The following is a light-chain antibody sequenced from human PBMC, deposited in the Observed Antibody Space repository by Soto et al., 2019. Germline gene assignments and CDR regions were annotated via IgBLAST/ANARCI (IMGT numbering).Light chain of an antibody. V-gene: IGKV1-39*01. CDR3: QQSYSTPT. Sequence: DLQMTQSPSTLSFSVGDRVTITCRASQTISSWLAWYQQKPGKAPKLLIYAASNLQSGVPSRFSGSGSGTDFTLTISSLQPEDFATFYCQQSYSTPTFGQGTRLEIK. CDR2: AAS. CDR1: QTISSW. J-gene: IGKJ5*01.